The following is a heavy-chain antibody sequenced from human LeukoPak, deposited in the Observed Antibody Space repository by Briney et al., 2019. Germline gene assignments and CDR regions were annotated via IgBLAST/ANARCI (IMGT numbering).Heavy chain of an antibody. V-gene: IGHV3-15*01. Sequence: GGSLRLSCAASGFTFSNAWMSWVRQAPGKGPEWVGRIKSKTDGGTTDYAAPVKGRFTISRDDSKNTLYLQMNSLKTEDTAVYYCTTDPQYSGYYYMDVWGKGTTVTVSS. CDR3: TTDPQYSGYYYMDV. CDR1: GFTFSNAW. D-gene: IGHD6-6*01. CDR2: IKSKTDGGTT. J-gene: IGHJ6*03.